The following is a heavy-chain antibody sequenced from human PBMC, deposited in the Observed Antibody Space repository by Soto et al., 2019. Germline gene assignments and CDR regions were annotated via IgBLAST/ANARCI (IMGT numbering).Heavy chain of an antibody. V-gene: IGHV4-34*01. D-gene: IGHD3-22*01. CDR1: GGSFSRFY. CDR2: ISHRGST. CDR3: ASRAKHDYDSSGPEFDT. Sequence: SETLSLTCAVSGGSFSRFYWSWIRQPPGMGLDWIGEISHRGSTSYNSSLKGRVTISIDTSKRQFSLKLSSMTSADTAVYYCASRAKHDYDSSGPEFDTWGQG. J-gene: IGHJ4*02.